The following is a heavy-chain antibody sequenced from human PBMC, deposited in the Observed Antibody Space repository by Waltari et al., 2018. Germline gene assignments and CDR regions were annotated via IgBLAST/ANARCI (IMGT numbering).Heavy chain of an antibody. CDR3: ARDSGIGLFLDS. D-gene: IGHD6-19*01. CDR1: GDSMNSNSW. V-gene: IGHV4-4*02. Sequence: QLQLQESGPGLVKPSGTLSLTCTVFGDSMNSNSWWSWVRQSPEKGLEWVGQIHRSGRSNYNPSLESRVTISLDSSNNQFYLRLTSTTAADTAVYYCARDSGIGLFLDSWGQGTLVTVSP. CDR2: IHRSGRS. J-gene: IGHJ1*01.